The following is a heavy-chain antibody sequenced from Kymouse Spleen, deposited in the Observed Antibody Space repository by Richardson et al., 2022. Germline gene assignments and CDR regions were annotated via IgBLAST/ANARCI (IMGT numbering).Heavy chain of an antibody. CDR2: IYYSGST. CDR3: ARQSTTGTTSDY. V-gene: IGHV4-39*01. CDR1: GGSISSSSYY. J-gene: IGHJ4*02. Sequence: QLQLQESGPGLVKPSETLSLTCTVSGGSISSSSYYWGWIRQPPGKGLEWIGSIYYSGSTYYNPSLKSRVTISVDTSKNQFSLKLSSVTAADTAVYYCARQSTTGTTSDYWGQGTLVTVSS. D-gene: IGHD1-1*01.